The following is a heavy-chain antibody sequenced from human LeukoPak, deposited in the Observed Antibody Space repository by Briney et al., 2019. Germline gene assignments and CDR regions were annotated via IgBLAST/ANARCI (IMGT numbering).Heavy chain of an antibody. Sequence: GGSLRLSCAASGFTFSNYAMSWVRQVPGKGLEWVSAISGSGGSTFYADAVKGRFTISRDNSKKTLYLQMNSLRAEDTAVYYCAKAIADSYGSFDYWGQGALVTVSS. D-gene: IGHD5-18*01. CDR2: ISGSGGST. CDR1: GFTFSNYA. CDR3: AKAIADSYGSFDY. V-gene: IGHV3-23*01. J-gene: IGHJ4*02.